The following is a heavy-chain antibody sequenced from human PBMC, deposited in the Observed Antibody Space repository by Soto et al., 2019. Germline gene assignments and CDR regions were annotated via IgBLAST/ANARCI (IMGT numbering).Heavy chain of an antibody. CDR3: AKTMGHRTYYYDSSGFGPFDI. D-gene: IGHD3-22*01. Sequence: GGSLRLSCAASGFTFSSYAMSWVRQAPGKGLEWVSFISGSGGSTYYADSVKGRFTISRDNSKNTLYLQMNSLRAEDTAVYYCAKTMGHRTYYYDSSGFGPFDIWGQGTMVTVSS. J-gene: IGHJ3*02. V-gene: IGHV3-23*01. CDR1: GFTFSSYA. CDR2: ISGSGGST.